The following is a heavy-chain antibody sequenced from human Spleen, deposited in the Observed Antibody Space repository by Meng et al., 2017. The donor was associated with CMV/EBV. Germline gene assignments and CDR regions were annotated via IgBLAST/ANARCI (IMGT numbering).Heavy chain of an antibody. Sequence: GGSLRLSCAASGFTFSSYGMHWVRQAPGKGLEWVAFIRYDGSNKYYADSVKGRFTIPRDNSKNTLYLQMNSLRAEDTAVYYCARDAFRWGYPEDGLDVWGQGTTVTVSS. CDR3: ARDAFRWGYPEDGLDV. CDR1: GFTFSSYG. V-gene: IGHV3-30*02. D-gene: IGHD2-15*01. CDR2: IRYDGSNK. J-gene: IGHJ6*02.